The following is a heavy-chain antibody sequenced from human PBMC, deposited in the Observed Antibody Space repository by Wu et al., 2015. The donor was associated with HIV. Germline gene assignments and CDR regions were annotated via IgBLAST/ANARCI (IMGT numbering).Heavy chain of an antibody. CDR1: GGTFSSYA. V-gene: IGHV1-2*02. D-gene: IGHD2-2*01. CDR3: ASESRCSSTSSPPEGYYGMDV. Sequence: QVQLVQSGAEVKKPGSSVKVSCKASGGTFSSYAISWVRQAPGQGLEWMGWINPNSGGTNYAQKFQGRVTMTRDTSISTAYMELSRLRSDDTAVYYCASESRCSSTSSPPEGYYGMDVVGPRDHGHRLL. J-gene: IGHJ6*02. CDR2: INPNSGGT.